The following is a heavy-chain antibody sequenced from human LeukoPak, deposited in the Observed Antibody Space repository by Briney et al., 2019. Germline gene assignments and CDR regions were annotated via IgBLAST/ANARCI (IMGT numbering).Heavy chain of an antibody. J-gene: IGHJ4*02. CDR3: ASELRHQDY. CDR1: GYTFTSYD. V-gene: IGHV1-8*01. D-gene: IGHD2-15*01. Sequence: ASVKVSCKASGYTFTSYDINWVRQATGQGLEWMGYMNPNSGYTGYAQKFQDRVTMTRNTSISTAYMELSSLTSEDTAMYYCASELRHQDYWGQGTLVTVSS. CDR2: MNPNSGYT.